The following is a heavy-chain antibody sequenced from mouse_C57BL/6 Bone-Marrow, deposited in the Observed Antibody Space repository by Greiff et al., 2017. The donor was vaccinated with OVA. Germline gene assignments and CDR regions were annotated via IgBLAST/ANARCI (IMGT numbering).Heavy chain of an antibody. D-gene: IGHD1-1*01. Sequence: EVMLVESGGDLVKPGGSLKLSCAASGFTFSSYGMSWVRQTPDKRLEWVATISSGGSYPYYPDSVKGRFTISRDNAKNTLYLQMSSLKSEDTAMYYCARRSITTVFDYWGQGTTLTVSS. CDR1: GFTFSSYG. V-gene: IGHV5-6*02. CDR2: ISSGGSYP. CDR3: ARRSITTVFDY. J-gene: IGHJ2*01.